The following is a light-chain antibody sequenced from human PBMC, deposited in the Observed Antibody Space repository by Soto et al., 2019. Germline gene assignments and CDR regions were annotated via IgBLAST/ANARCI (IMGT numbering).Light chain of an antibody. J-gene: IGLJ3*02. V-gene: IGLV1-44*01. CDR3: AAWDDSLNGPV. CDR2: TNN. Sequence: QSVLTQPPSASGTPGQRVTISCSGSRSNIGTNTVNWFQQLPGTAPKLLIYTNNQRPSGVPDRFSGSKSGTSASLAISGLQSADEAEYYCAAWDDSLNGPVFGGGTKLTVL. CDR1: RSNIGTNT.